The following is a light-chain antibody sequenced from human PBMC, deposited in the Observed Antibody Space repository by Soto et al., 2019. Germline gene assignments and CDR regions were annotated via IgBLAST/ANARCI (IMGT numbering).Light chain of an antibody. CDR1: SSDVGSYNL. J-gene: IGLJ2*01. CDR3: CSYAGSSTSKV. CDR2: EVS. Sequence: QSVLTQPASVSGSPGQSITISCTGTSSDVGSYNLVSWYQQHPGKAPKLMIYEVSKRPSGVSNRFSGSKSGNTASLTISGLQADDEADYYCCSYAGSSTSKVFGGGTKLTVL. V-gene: IGLV2-23*02.